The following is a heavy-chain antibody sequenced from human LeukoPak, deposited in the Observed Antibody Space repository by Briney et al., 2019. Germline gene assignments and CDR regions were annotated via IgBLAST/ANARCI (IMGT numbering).Heavy chain of an antibody. V-gene: IGHV3-15*01. Sequence: GGSLRLSCAASGFTFSDAWMNWVRQAPGKGVEWVGRVKSETDVGTTDYAAPVKGRFTISRDDSKNTLYLQMNSLKTEDTAVYYCTTVDLDYYGSGSYYPPFDYWGQGTLVTVSS. CDR3: TTVDLDYYGSGSYYPPFDY. J-gene: IGHJ4*02. CDR2: VKSETDVGTT. CDR1: GFTFSDAW. D-gene: IGHD3-10*01.